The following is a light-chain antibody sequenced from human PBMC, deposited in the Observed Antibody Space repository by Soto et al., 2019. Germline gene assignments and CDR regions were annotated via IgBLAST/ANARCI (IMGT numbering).Light chain of an antibody. V-gene: IGKV1-39*01. Sequence: DIQMTQSPSSLSASVGDRVTISCRASQTISSSLNWYQQKPGKAPNLPIYDASSLQRGVSSRFSGSGSGTEFILTINSLQPEDFASYYCHQTYSTPQTFGQGTKVEIK. CDR2: DAS. CDR1: QTISSS. J-gene: IGKJ1*01. CDR3: HQTYSTPQT.